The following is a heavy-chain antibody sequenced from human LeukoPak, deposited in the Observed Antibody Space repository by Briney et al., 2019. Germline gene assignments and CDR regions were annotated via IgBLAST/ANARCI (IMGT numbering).Heavy chain of an antibody. CDR3: ARAGSSGWDENAFDI. V-gene: IGHV3-53*01. CDR1: GFTVSSNY. Sequence: PGGSLRLSCAASGFTVSSNYMSWVRQAPGKGLEWVSVIYSGGSTYYADSVKGRFTISGDNSKNTLYLQMNSLRAEDTAVYYCARAGSSGWDENAFDIWGQGTMVTVSS. CDR2: IYSGGST. D-gene: IGHD6-19*01. J-gene: IGHJ3*02.